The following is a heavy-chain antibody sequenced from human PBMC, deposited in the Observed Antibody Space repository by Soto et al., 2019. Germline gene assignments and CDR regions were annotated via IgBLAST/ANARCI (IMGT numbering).Heavy chain of an antibody. CDR3: ARDVTSNHNCFDL. V-gene: IGHV4-31*03. CDR2: IYYQGRT. Sequence: SQKSTVSGGSPKSGGYYWSWVRQHTGRGLECIGYIYYQGRTYYNPALESRLTFSVDTSKNQFSLRLSSVTAADTAVYYCARDVTSNHNCFDLRRHRTLVTGTS. J-gene: IGHJ5*02. D-gene: IGHD2-2*01. CDR1: GGSPKSGGYY.